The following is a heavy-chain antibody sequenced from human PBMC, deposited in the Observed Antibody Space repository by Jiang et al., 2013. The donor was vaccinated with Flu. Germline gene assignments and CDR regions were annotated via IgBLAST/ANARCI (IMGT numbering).Heavy chain of an antibody. V-gene: IGHV3-30-3*01. CDR1: GFTFSSYA. Sequence: VQLLESGGGVVQPGRSLRLSCAASGFTFSSYAMHWVRQAPGKGLEWVAVISYDGSNKYYADSVKGRFTISRDNSKNTLYLQMNSLRAEDTAVYYCARDVRSGEIYWYFDLWGRGTLVTVSS. J-gene: IGHJ2*01. CDR3: ARDVRSGEIYWYFDL. CDR2: ISYDGSNK. D-gene: IGHD3-16*01.